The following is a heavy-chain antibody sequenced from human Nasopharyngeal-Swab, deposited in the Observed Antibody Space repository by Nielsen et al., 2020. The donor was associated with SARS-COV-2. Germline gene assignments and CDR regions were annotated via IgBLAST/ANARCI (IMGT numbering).Heavy chain of an antibody. Sequence: SETLSLTCTVSGGSISSYYWSWIRQPPGKGLEWIGYIYYSGSTYYNPSLKSRVTISVDTSKNQFSLKLSSVTAADTAVYYCARVRRPRYCSSTSCYGYNWFDPWGQGTLVTVSS. V-gene: IGHV4-59*01. CDR2: IYYSGST. CDR3: ARVRRPRYCSSTSCYGYNWFDP. CDR1: GGSISSYY. D-gene: IGHD2-2*01. J-gene: IGHJ5*02.